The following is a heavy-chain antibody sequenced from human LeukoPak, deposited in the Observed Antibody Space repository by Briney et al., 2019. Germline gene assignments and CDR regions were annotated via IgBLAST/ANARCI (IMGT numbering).Heavy chain of an antibody. D-gene: IGHD3-22*01. V-gene: IGHV3-43*01. CDR1: GFTFSSYW. Sequence: GGSLRLSCAASGFTFSSYWMTWVRQAPGKGLEWVSLISGDGGSTYYADSVKGRFTISRDNSKNSLYLQMNSLRTEDTALYYCAKSGAMIVVVTYQDYWGQGTLVTVSS. CDR2: ISGDGGST. CDR3: AKSGAMIVVVTYQDY. J-gene: IGHJ4*02.